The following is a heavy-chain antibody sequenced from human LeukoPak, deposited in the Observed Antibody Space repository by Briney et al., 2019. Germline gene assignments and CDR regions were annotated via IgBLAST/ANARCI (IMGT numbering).Heavy chain of an antibody. D-gene: IGHD3-16*02. CDR3: ASLVGVIDGDYFDY. J-gene: IGHJ4*02. V-gene: IGHV1-18*01. CDR2: ISAYNGNT. Sequence: ASVKVSCKASGYTFTSYGISWVRQAPGQGLEWMGWISAYNGNTNYAQKLQGRVTMTTDTSTSTAYMELRSLRSDDTAVYYCASLVGVIDGDYFDYWGQGTLVTVSS. CDR1: GYTFTSYG.